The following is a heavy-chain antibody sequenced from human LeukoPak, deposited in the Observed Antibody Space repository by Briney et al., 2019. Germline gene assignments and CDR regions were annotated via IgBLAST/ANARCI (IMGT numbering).Heavy chain of an antibody. V-gene: IGHV3-74*01. J-gene: IGHJ4*02. Sequence: GGSLRLSCAASGFAFSSSYMHWFRQVPGKGLVWVSRINSDGSSTSYADSVKGRFTISRDNAKNTLYLQMNSLRAEDTAVYYCARGGYSSGWYWNDYWGQGTLVTVSS. D-gene: IGHD6-19*01. CDR2: INSDGSST. CDR3: ARGGYSSGWYWNDY. CDR1: GFAFSSSY.